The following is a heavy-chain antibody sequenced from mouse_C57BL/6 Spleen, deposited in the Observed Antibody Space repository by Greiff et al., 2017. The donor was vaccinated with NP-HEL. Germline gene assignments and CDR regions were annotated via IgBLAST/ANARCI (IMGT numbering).Heavy chain of an antibody. J-gene: IGHJ2*01. CDR3: ARWGLATVALDY. CDR1: GYAFSSSW. Sequence: VKLQQSGPELVKPGASVKISCKASGYAFSSSWMNWVKQRPGKGLEWIGRIYPGDGDTNYNGKFKGKATLTADKSSSTAYMQLSSLTSEDSAVYFCARWGLATVALDYWGQGTTLTVSS. D-gene: IGHD1-1*01. CDR2: IYPGDGDT. V-gene: IGHV1-82*01.